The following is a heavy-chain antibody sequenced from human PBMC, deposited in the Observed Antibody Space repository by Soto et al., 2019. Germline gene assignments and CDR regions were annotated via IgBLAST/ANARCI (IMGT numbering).Heavy chain of an antibody. Sequence: GGSLRLSCAASGFTFSSYAMHWVRQAPGKGLEWVAVISYDGSNKYYADSVKGRFTISRDNSKNTLYLQMNSLRAEDTAVYYCATSRYGDYARYDYWGQGTLVTVSS. CDR2: ISYDGSNK. V-gene: IGHV3-30-3*01. CDR1: GFTFSSYA. D-gene: IGHD4-17*01. CDR3: ATSRYGDYARYDY. J-gene: IGHJ4*02.